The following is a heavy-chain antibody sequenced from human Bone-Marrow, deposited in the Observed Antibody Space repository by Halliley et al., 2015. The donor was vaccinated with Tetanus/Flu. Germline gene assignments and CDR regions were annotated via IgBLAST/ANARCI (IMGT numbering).Heavy chain of an antibody. Sequence: SLRLSCAASGFTFSSYPMHWVRQAPGKGLEWVALISYDGSNKYCADSLKGRFTISRDNSKNTLYLQLNSLRPEDTAVYYCARGDYDSGGYSWFDPRGQGTLVTVSS. CDR3: ARGDYDSGGYSWFDP. D-gene: IGHD3-22*01. V-gene: IGHV3-30-3*01. CDR2: ISYDGSNK. CDR1: GFTFSSYP. J-gene: IGHJ5*02.